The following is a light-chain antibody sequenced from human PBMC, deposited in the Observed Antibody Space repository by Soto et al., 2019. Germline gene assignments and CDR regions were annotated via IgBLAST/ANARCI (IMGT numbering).Light chain of an antibody. Sequence: QSVLTHPPSASGTPGQRVTISCSGGSSNIGSNTVSWYQQLPGTAPKLVMYVNNQRSSGVPDRFSGSKSGTSASLAISGLQTEDEADYYCATWDDSLHGPVFGGGTKLTVL. CDR3: ATWDDSLHGPV. CDR2: VNN. CDR1: SSNIGSNT. V-gene: IGLV1-44*01. J-gene: IGLJ2*01.